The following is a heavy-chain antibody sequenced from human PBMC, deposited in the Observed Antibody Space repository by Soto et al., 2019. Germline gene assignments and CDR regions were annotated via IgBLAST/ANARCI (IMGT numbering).Heavy chain of an antibody. Sequence: QVQLVQSGAEVKKPGASVKVSCKASGYTFTSYGISWVRQAPGQGLEWMGWISAYNGKTNYAQKLQGRVTMTTDTSTSTAYMELRSLRSDDTAVYYCARGPCSSTSCYQGHYYYGMDVWGQGTTVTVSS. CDR3: ARGPCSSTSCYQGHYYYGMDV. CDR1: GYTFTSYG. V-gene: IGHV1-18*01. CDR2: ISAYNGKT. D-gene: IGHD2-2*01. J-gene: IGHJ6*02.